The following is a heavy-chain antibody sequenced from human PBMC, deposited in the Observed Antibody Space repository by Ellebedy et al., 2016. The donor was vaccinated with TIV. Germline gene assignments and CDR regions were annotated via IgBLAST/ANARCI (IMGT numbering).Heavy chain of an antibody. Sequence: PGGSLRLSCAASGFTFSSYAMHCVRQAPGKGLEWVAVISSDGSNKYYADSVKGRFTIPRDNSKNTRYLQMTSLRAEDTAVYYCARGPYDSTSYAMDVWGQGTTVTVSS. D-gene: IGHD3-3*01. CDR2: ISSDGSNK. CDR3: ARGPYDSTSYAMDV. V-gene: IGHV3-30-3*01. J-gene: IGHJ6*02. CDR1: GFTFSSYA.